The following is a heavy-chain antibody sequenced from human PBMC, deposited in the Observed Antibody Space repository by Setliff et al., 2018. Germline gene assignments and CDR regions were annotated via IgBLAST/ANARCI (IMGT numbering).Heavy chain of an antibody. CDR3: ARVVDTAMVIFDP. CDR2: IYHSGST. CDR1: GYSISSGYY. V-gene: IGHV4-38-2*01. D-gene: IGHD5-18*01. Sequence: ETLSLTCAVSGYSISSGYYWGWIRQPPGKGLEWIGSIYHSGSTNYNPSLKSRVTISVDTSKNQFSLKLSSVTAADTAVYYCARVVDTAMVIFDPWGQGTLVTVSS. J-gene: IGHJ5*02.